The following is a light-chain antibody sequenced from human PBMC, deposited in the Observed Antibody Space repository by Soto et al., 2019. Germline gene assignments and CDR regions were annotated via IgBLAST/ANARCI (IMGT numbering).Light chain of an antibody. J-gene: IGLJ1*01. CDR1: SDDVGAYNF. V-gene: IGLV2-14*01. CDR2: GVI. Sequence: QSVLTQPASVSGSPGQSITISCTGTSDDVGAYNFVSWYQQYPGKAPKLMIFGVINRPSGVSNRFSGSKTGNTASLTISGLQAEDEAVYYCFSYSSGGFYVFGTGTKVTVL. CDR3: FSYSSGGFYV.